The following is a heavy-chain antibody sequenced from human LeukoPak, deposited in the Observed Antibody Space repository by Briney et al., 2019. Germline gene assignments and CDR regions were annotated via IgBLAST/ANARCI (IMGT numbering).Heavy chain of an antibody. CDR3: TRGSITMVRGVVIPEYYFDY. CDR2: IRSKAYGGTT. D-gene: IGHD3-10*01. CDR1: GFTFGDYA. J-gene: IGHJ4*02. Sequence: GGSLRLSCTASGFTFGDYAMSWVRQAPGKGLEWVGFIRSKAYGGTTEYAASVKGRFTISRDDSKSIAYLQMNSLKTEDTAVYYCTRGSITMVRGVVIPEYYFDYWGQGTLVIVSS. V-gene: IGHV3-49*04.